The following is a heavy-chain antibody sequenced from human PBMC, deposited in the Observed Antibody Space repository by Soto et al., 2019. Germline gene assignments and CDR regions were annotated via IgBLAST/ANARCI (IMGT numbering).Heavy chain of an antibody. D-gene: IGHD5-18*01. Sequence: RASVKVSCKASGGTFSSYTISWVRQAPGQGLEWMGRIIPILGIANYAQKFQGRVTITADKSTSTAYMELSSLRSEDTAVYYCARDSRVQLWLPWEGANWFLPWCQTTLVSVFS. J-gene: IGHJ5*02. V-gene: IGHV1-69*04. CDR3: ARDSRVQLWLPWEGANWFLP. CDR1: GGTFSSYT. CDR2: IIPILGIA.